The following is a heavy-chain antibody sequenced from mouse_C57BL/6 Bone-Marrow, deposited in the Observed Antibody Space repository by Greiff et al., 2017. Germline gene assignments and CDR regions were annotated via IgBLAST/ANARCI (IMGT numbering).Heavy chain of an antibody. CDR1: GFSLSTSGMG. D-gene: IGHD2-1*01. CDR2: IYWDDDK. CDR3: ARRHLFYYGNHWYFDV. V-gene: IGHV8-12*01. Sequence: QVTLKESGPGILQSSQTLSLTCSFSGFSLSTSGMGVSWIRQPSGKGLEWLAHIYWDDDKRCNPSLKSRLTISKDTSRNQVFLKITSVDTADTATYYCARRHLFYYGNHWYFDVWGTGTTVTVSS. J-gene: IGHJ1*03.